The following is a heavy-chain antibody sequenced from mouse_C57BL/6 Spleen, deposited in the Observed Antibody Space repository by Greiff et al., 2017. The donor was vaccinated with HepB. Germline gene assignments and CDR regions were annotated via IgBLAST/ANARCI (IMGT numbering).Heavy chain of an antibody. Sequence: EVKLVESGGGLVQPGGSLSLSCAASGFTFTDYYMSWVRQPPGKALEWLGFIRNKANGYTTEYSASVKGRFTISRDNSQSILYLQMNALRAEDSATYYCARSYYQYYFDYWGQGTTLTVSS. V-gene: IGHV7-3*01. D-gene: IGHD1-1*02. CDR2: IRNKANGYTT. J-gene: IGHJ2*01. CDR1: GFTFTDYY. CDR3: ARSYYQYYFDY.